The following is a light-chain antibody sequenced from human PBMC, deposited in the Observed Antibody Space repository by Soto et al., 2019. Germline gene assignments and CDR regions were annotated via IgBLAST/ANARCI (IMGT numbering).Light chain of an antibody. CDR2: EVT. CDR3: FSFAGSTVL. J-gene: IGLJ2*01. Sequence: QSALTQPPSASGSPGQSVTISCTGTSSDIGAYNYVSWYQQHPGKAPKLMILEVTKRPSGVTDRFSGSKSGNTASLTVSGLQDEDEADYYCFSFAGSTVLFGGGTKVTVL. V-gene: IGLV2-8*01. CDR1: SSDIGAYNY.